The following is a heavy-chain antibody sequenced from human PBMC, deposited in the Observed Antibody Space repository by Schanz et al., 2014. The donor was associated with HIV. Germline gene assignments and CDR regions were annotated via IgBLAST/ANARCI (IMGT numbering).Heavy chain of an antibody. CDR2: ISNDGSNK. CDR1: GFTFNSYA. CDR3: ARDLKYDFWSGYYYYYGMDV. Sequence: VQLLESGGGLVQPGGSLRLSCAASGFTFNSYAMHWVRQAPGKGLEWVTVISNDGSNKYYTDSVKGRFTISRDNSKNTLYLQMNSLRAEDTAVYYCARDLKYDFWSGYYYYYGMDVWGQGTTVTVSS. V-gene: IGHV3-30-3*01. J-gene: IGHJ6*02. D-gene: IGHD3-3*01.